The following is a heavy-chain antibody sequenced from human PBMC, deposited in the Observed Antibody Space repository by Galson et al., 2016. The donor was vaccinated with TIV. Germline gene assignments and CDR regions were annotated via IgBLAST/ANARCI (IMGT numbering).Heavy chain of an antibody. CDR2: TYYRSTWYN. J-gene: IGHJ4*02. CDR3: ASGAPSVFGVIMTLDY. V-gene: IGHV6-1*01. D-gene: IGHD3-3*01. Sequence: CAISGDSVSSTSAAWNWIRQSPSRGLEWLGRTYYRSTWYNDYAASLKRRITINPDTSKNQFSLQLTSVTPEDAAVYYCASGAPSVFGVIMTLDYWGQGTLVTFSS. CDR1: GDSVSSTSAA.